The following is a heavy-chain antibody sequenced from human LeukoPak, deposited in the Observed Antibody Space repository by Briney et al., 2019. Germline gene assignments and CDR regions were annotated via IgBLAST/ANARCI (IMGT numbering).Heavy chain of an antibody. CDR3: ARAPTYYYGSGSYGPYYYYYMDV. CDR2: IYYSGST. CDR1: GGSISSSSYY. D-gene: IGHD3-10*01. J-gene: IGHJ6*03. Sequence: SETLSLTCTVSGGSISSSSYYWGWIRQPPGKGLEWIGYIYYSGSTNYNPSLKSRVTISVDTSKNQFSLKLSSVTAADTAVYYCARAPTYYYGSGSYGPYYYYYMDVWGKGTTVTVSS. V-gene: IGHV4-61*05.